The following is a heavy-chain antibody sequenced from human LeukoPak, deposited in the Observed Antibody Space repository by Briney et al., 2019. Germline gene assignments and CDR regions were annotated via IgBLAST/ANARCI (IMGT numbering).Heavy chain of an antibody. D-gene: IGHD2-21*01. V-gene: IGHV4-61*08. CDR3: ARWHSHGRYFDY. J-gene: IGHJ4*02. CDR2: TCDSGNT. CDR1: GGSISSGDYY. Sequence: SQTLSLTCTVSGGSISSGDYYWSWIRQPPGKGLEWIGYTCDSGNTDYKPSLKSRVTISVDTSKNQLSLKLTSATAADTAVYYCARWHSHGRYFDYWGQGALVTVSS.